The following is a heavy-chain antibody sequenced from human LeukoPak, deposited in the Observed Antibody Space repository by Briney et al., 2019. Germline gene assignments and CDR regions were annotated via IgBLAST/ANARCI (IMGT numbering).Heavy chain of an antibody. CDR3: ARALDPSITMIVVVTSSGDAFDI. D-gene: IGHD3-22*01. V-gene: IGHV1-69*06. CDR2: IIPIFGTA. Sequence: SVKVSCKASGGTFSSYAISWVRQAPGQGLERMGGIIPIFGTANYAQKFQGRVTITADKSTSTAYMELSSLRSEDTAVYYCARALDPSITMIVVVTSSGDAFDIWGQGTMVTVSS. J-gene: IGHJ3*02. CDR1: GGTFSSYA.